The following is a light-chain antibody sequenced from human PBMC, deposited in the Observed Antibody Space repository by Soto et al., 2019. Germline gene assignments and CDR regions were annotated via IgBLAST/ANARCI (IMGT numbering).Light chain of an antibody. Sequence: DIVMTQSSGSLALSLGQGADINCKSSQGVLSSSNNKNYLAWYQQKTGQPPKLXIYWESTRESGVPDRFSGSGSGTDLTLTISSLQAEDVAVYYCQKYYSTPRTCGQGTKVDIK. V-gene: IGKV4-1*01. CDR1: QGVLSSSNNKNY. CDR3: QKYYSTPRT. CDR2: WES. J-gene: IGKJ1*01.